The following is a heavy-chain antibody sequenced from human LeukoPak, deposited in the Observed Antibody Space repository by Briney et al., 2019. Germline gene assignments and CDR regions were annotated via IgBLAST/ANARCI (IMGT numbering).Heavy chain of an antibody. CDR2: ISYSGTT. CDR1: GGSISSYY. V-gene: IGHV4-59*08. CDR3: ARHSTFEI. Sequence: SETLSLTCTVSGGSISSYYWSWVRQPPGKELEWIGYISYSGTTKYNPSLKNRVTISVDTSKNQFSLKLSSVTAADTAVYYCARHSTFEIWGQGTMVSVSS. J-gene: IGHJ3*02.